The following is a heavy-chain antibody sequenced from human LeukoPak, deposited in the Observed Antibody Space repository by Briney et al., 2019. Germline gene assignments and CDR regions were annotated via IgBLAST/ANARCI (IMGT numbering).Heavy chain of an antibody. V-gene: IGHV3-64D*09. Sequence: GGSLRLSCAASGFTFSSYAMHWVRQAPGKGLEYVSAISSNGGSTHYADSVKGRFTISRDNSKNTLYLQMSSLRAEDTAVYYCVKGSDDYVSSALHFDPWGQGTLVTVSS. CDR1: GFTFSSYA. D-gene: IGHD3-16*01. CDR2: ISSNGGST. J-gene: IGHJ5*02. CDR3: VKGSDDYVSSALHFDP.